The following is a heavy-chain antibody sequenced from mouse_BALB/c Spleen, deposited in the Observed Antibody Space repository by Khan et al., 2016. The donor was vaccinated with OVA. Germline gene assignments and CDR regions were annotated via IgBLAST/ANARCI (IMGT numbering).Heavy chain of an antibody. CDR2: IWAGGST. CDR3: ARSKYLARF. J-gene: IGHJ2*01. CDR1: GFSLTRNG. V-gene: IGHV2-9*02. Sequence: QVQLKQSGPGLVAPSQSLSITCTAYGFSLTRNGVHWVRQPPGKGLEWLGLIWAGGSTNYNGALMPRLSIIIDNSNSLAFLIKISLQTDDTALYYCARSKYLARFWGQGTTLTVSS.